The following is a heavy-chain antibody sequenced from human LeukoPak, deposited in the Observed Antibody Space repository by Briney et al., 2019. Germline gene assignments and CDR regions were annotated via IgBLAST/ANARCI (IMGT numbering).Heavy chain of an antibody. CDR3: ARGPGGGNGWYIEY. Sequence: SGTLSLTCAVSGGSISSSNWWSWVRQAPGKGLEWIGEIFHSGSTNYNPSLKSRVTISVDKSKNQFSLNLSSVTAADTAVYYCARGPGGGNGWYIEYWGQGTLVTVSS. V-gene: IGHV4-4*02. J-gene: IGHJ4*02. CDR2: IFHSGST. CDR1: GGSISSSNW. D-gene: IGHD6-19*01.